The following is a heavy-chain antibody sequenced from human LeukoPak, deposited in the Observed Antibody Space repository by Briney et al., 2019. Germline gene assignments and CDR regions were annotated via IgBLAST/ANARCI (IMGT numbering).Heavy chain of an antibody. Sequence: PSETLSLTCTVSGGSISSGDYYWSWIRQPPGKGLEWIGYIYYSGSTYYNPSLKSRVTISVDTSENQFSLKLSSVTAADTAVYYCARLRGGLLFDYWGQGTLVTVSS. D-gene: IGHD3-10*01. V-gene: IGHV4-30-4*01. J-gene: IGHJ4*02. CDR1: GGSISSGDYY. CDR2: IYYSGST. CDR3: ARLRGGLLFDY.